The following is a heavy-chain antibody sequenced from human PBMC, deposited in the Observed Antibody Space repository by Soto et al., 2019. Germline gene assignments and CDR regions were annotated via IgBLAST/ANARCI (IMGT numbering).Heavy chain of an antibody. CDR3: TREERLPRSWCDP. D-gene: IGHD3-3*01. V-gene: IGHV4-34*01. CDR2: VNHSGEA. Sequence: ETLSLTCGVYGGSFRNYYWIWVRQPPGKGLEWIGEVNHSGEATYNPSLQSRITISLDTSNNQFSLKMTSVTAADTAMYFCTREERLPRSWCDPWGQGSQVTVAS. CDR1: GGSFRNYY. J-gene: IGHJ5*02.